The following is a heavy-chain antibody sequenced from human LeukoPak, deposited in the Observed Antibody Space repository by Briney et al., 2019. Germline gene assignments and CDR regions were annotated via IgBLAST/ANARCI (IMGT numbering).Heavy chain of an antibody. V-gene: IGHV3-74*01. CDR2: IDSNGETT. CDR1: GFTFSSYW. J-gene: IGHJ4*02. CDR3: AREISGGLPW. D-gene: IGHD3-10*01. Sequence: GGSLRLSCAASGFTFSSYWIHWVRQAPGRGLVWVARIDSNGETTGYADAVKGRFTISRDNAKNTLYLQMNSLRAEDTAVYYCAREISGGLPWWGQGTQVTVSS.